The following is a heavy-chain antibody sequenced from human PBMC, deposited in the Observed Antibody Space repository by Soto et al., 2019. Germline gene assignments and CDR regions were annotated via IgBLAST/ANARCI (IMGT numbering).Heavy chain of an antibody. Sequence: QVQLQQWGAGLLKPSETLSLTCAVYGGSFSGYYWSWIRQPPGKGLEWIGEINHSGSTNYNPSLKSRVTISVDTSKNQFSLKLSSVTAADTAVYYCARSGSVVVAAIVRGARRFDPWSQGTLVTVSS. CDR3: ARSGSVVVAAIVRGARRFDP. CDR2: INHSGST. V-gene: IGHV4-34*01. J-gene: IGHJ5*02. CDR1: GGSFSGYY. D-gene: IGHD2-15*01.